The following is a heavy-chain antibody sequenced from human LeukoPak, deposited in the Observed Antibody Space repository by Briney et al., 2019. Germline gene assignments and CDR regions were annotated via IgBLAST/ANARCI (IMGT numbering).Heavy chain of an antibody. CDR3: ARGDDSGYDGGYFDY. V-gene: IGHV3-20*04. Sequence: GGSLRLSCAASGFTFSSYGMHWVRQAPGKGLEWVSGINWNGGSTGYADSVKGRFTISRDNAKNSLYLQMNSLRAEDTALYYCARGDDSGYDGGYFDYWGQGTLVTVSS. CDR1: GFTFSSYG. CDR2: INWNGGST. J-gene: IGHJ4*02. D-gene: IGHD5-12*01.